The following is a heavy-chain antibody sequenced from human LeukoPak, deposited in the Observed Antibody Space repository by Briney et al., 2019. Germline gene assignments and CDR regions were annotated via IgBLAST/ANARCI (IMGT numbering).Heavy chain of an antibody. D-gene: IGHD2-2*01. Sequence: GGSLRLSCAASGFTFSDYYMSWIRQAPGKGLEWVSYISSSGSTIYYADSVKGRFTISRDNAKNSLYLQTNSLRAEDTAVYYCARVEGYCSSTSCLGGYFDYWGQGTLVTVSS. J-gene: IGHJ4*02. CDR2: ISSSGSTI. CDR1: GFTFSDYY. CDR3: ARVEGYCSSTSCLGGYFDY. V-gene: IGHV3-11*01.